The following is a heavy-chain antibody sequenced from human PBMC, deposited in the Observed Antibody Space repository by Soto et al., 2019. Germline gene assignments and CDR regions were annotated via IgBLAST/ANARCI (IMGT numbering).Heavy chain of an antibody. CDR1: GFTFSNAW. V-gene: IGHV3-15*01. J-gene: IGHJ4*02. D-gene: IGHD3-3*01. CDR2: IKSKTDGGTT. Sequence: PGGSLRLSCAASGFTFSNAWMSWVRQAPGKGLEWVGRIKSKTDGGTTDYAAPVKGRFTISRDDSKNTLYLQMNSLKTEDTAVYYCTTDRFTVFGVVIHKFDYWGQGTLVTVSS. CDR3: TTDRFTVFGVVIHKFDY.